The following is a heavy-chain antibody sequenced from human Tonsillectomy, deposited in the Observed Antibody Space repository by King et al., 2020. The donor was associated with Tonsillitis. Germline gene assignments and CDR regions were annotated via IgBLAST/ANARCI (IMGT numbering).Heavy chain of an antibody. Sequence: HWVRKAPGKGLELVAFIKPDGSDTYYVNSLKGRFTTSRDNSKNPLYLQMNGLRDEDTAVYYFVKDESMGDYARGWCRGTLVTVSS. CDR2: IKPDGSDT. J-gene: IGHJ4*02. D-gene: IGHD4-17*01. CDR3: VKDESMGDYARG. V-gene: IGHV3-30*02.